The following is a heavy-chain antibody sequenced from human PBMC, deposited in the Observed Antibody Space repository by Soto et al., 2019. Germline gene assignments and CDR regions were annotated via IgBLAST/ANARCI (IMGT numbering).Heavy chain of an antibody. J-gene: IGHJ4*02. Sequence: GGSLRLSCAASGFTFSSYAMSWVRQAPRKGLEWVSAISGSGGSTYYADSVKGRFTISRDNSKNTLYLQMNSLRAEDTAVYYCAKEELLYCTPCLVDYWGQGTLVTVSS. CDR1: GFTFSSYA. CDR3: AKEELLYCTPCLVDY. CDR2: ISGSGGST. D-gene: IGHD1-26*01. V-gene: IGHV3-23*01.